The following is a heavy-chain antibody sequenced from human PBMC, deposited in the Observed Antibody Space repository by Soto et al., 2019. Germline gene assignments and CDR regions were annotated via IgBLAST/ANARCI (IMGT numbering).Heavy chain of an antibody. CDR2: ISGSGDST. V-gene: IGHV3-23*01. D-gene: IGHD5-12*01. Sequence: GGSLRLSCAASGFTFSTYAMIWVRQAPGKGLEWVSAISGSGDSTYYADSVKGRFTVSRDNSKNTLYLQMSSLRAEDTAIYYCAKDSFINLRGYDSYWGQGTLVTVSS. J-gene: IGHJ4*02. CDR3: AKDSFINLRGYDSY. CDR1: GFTFSTYA.